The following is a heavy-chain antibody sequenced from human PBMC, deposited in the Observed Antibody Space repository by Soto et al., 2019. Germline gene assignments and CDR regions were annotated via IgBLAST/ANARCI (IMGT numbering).Heavy chain of an antibody. V-gene: IGHV1-2*04. J-gene: IGHJ6*02. CDR2: INPNSGGT. CDR1: GYTFTGYY. D-gene: IGHD3-22*01. CDR3: ARGHSSGYYCCYGMDV. Sequence: ASVKVSCKASGYTFTGYYMHWVRQAPGQGLEWMGWINPNSGGTNYAQEFQGWVTMTRDTSISTAYMELSRLRSDDTAVYYCARGHSSGYYCCYGMDVWGQGTTVTVSS.